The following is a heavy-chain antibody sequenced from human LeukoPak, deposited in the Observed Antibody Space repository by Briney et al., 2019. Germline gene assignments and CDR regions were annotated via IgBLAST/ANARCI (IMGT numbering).Heavy chain of an antibody. CDR2: ISAYNGNT. Sequence: GASVKVSCKASGYTFTSYGISWVRQAPGQGLEWMGWISAYNGNTNYAQKLQGRVTMTTDTSTSTAYMELRSLRSDDTAVHYCARLEDIVVVPAAISYYYYGMDVWGQGTTVTVSS. CDR3: ARLEDIVVVPAAISYYYYGMDV. V-gene: IGHV1-18*01. D-gene: IGHD2-2*01. J-gene: IGHJ6*02. CDR1: GYTFTSYG.